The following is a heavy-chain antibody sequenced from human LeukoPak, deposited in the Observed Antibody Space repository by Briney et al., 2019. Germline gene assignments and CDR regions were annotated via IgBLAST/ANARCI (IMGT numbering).Heavy chain of an antibody. CDR3: TRGPQGRDGYTIDY. J-gene: IGHJ4*02. V-gene: IGHV4-30-4*01. D-gene: IGHD5-24*01. CDR1: GGSISSGDYY. Sequence: SETLSLTCTVSGGSISSGDYYWSWIRQPPGKGLEWIGYIYYSGSTYYNPSLKSRVTMSVDTSKNQFSLKLSSVTAADTAVYYCTRGPQGRDGYTIDYWGQGTLVTVSS. CDR2: IYYSGST.